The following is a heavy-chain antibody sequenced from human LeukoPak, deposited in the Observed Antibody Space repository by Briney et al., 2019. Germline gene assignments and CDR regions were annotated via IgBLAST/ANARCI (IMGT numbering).Heavy chain of an antibody. CDR1: GYTFTSYG. Sequence: ASVKVSCKASGYTFTSYGISWVRQAPGQGLEGMGWISAYNGNTNYAQKLQGRGTMTTDTSTSTAYMELGSPRSDDTAVYYCARDPSGALGNFDYWGQGTLVTVSS. J-gene: IGHJ4*02. V-gene: IGHV1-18*01. CDR2: ISAYNGNT. D-gene: IGHD5-12*01. CDR3: ARDPSGALGNFDY.